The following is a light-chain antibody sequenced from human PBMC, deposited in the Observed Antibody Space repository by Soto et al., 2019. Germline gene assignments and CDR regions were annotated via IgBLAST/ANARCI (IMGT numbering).Light chain of an antibody. CDR2: AAS. J-gene: IGKJ3*01. CDR3: QQTYSTPFT. Sequence: DNQMTQSPSSLSASVGDRVTITCRPSQSITTYLNWYQQKPGKAPKLLIYAASSLQDGXXXXXXXXXXXXXXXLTISSLQPEDFATYFCQQTYSTPFTFGPGTNVDIK. CDR1: QSITTY. V-gene: IGKV1-39*01.